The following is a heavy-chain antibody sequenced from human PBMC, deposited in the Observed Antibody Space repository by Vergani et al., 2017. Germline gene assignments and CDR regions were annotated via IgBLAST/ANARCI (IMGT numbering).Heavy chain of an antibody. CDR3: ARDPDIVVVPAAPYYYYYYGMDV. CDR2: ISAYNGNT. CDR1: GYTFTSYG. Sequence: QVQLVQSGAEVKKPGASVKVSCQASGYTFTSYGISWVRQAPGQGLEWMGWISAYNGNTNYAQKLQCRVTLTTDTSTSTAYMELRSLRSDDTAVYYCARDPDIVVVPAAPYYYYYYGMDVWGQGTTVTVSS. J-gene: IGHJ6*02. V-gene: IGHV1-18*04. D-gene: IGHD2-2*01.